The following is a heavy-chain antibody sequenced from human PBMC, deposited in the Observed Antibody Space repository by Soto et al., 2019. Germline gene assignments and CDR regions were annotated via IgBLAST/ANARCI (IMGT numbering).Heavy chain of an antibody. Sequence: SETLSLTCTVSGGSISSYYWSWIRQPPGKGLEWIGYIYYSGSTNYNPSLKSRVTISVDTSKNQFSLKLSSVTAADTAVYYCARDGWSSSSRPHWFDPWGQGTLVTVSS. J-gene: IGHJ5*02. CDR1: GGSISSYY. CDR3: ARDGWSSSSRPHWFDP. D-gene: IGHD6-6*01. CDR2: IYYSGST. V-gene: IGHV4-59*01.